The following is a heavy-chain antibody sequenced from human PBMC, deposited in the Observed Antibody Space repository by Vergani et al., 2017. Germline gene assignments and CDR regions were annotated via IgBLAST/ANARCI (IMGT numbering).Heavy chain of an antibody. CDR1: GFTFSAYW. V-gene: IGHV3-23*04. D-gene: IGHD2-15*01. CDR2: ISGSGGST. J-gene: IGHJ3*02. Sequence: VQLVESGGGLVQPGGSLRVSCAASGFTFSAYWMSWVRQAPGKGLEWVSAISGSGGSTYYADSVKGRFTISRDNSKNTLYLHMNSLRAEDTAVYCWAREGGYCSGGSCPVVARVRAFDIWGQGTMVTVSS. CDR3: AREGGYCSGGSCPVVARVRAFDI.